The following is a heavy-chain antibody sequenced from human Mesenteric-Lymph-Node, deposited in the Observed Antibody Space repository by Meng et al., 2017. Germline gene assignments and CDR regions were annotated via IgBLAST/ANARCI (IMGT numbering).Heavy chain of an antibody. CDR2: IYSGGST. V-gene: IGHV3-53*04. Sequence: GESLKISCAASGFIVSSNYMSWVRQAPGKGLEWVSVIYSGGSTYYADSVKGRFTISRHKSKNTLYLQMNSLSAEDTAVYYCVKDPNWEGDCWGQGTMVTVSS. CDR1: GFIVSSNY. CDR3: VKDPNWEGDC. J-gene: IGHJ4*02. D-gene: IGHD7-27*01.